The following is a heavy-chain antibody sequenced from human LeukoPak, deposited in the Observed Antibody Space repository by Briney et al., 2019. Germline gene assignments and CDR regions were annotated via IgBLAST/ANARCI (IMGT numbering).Heavy chain of an antibody. V-gene: IGHV4-38-2*02. CDR2: MYHSGNT. Sequence: SETLSLTCSVSGYSISTGYYWGWIRQPPGKGLEWIGSMYHSGNTYHNPSLKSRVTISVDTSKNQFSLKLNSVTAADTAVYYCARDQPEGSYYFDSSGFFYWGQGILVTVSS. CDR3: ARDQPEGSYYFDSSGFFY. D-gene: IGHD3-22*01. CDR1: GYSISTGYY. J-gene: IGHJ4*02.